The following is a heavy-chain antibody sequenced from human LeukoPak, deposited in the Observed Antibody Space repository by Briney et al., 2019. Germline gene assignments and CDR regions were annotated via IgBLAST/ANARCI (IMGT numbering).Heavy chain of an antibody. V-gene: IGHV4-34*01. D-gene: IGHD4-23*01. Sequence: SETLSLTCAVYGGSFSGYYWSWIRQPPGKGLEWIGEINHSGSTNYNPSLKSRVTISVDTSKNQFSLKLSSVTAADTAMYYCARENYADSGGNDYWGQGTLVTVSS. CDR2: INHSGST. CDR3: ARENYADSGGNDY. J-gene: IGHJ4*02. CDR1: GGSFSGYY.